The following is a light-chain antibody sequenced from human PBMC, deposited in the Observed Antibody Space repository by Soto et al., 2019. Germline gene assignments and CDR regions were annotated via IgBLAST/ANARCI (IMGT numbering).Light chain of an antibody. CDR1: QGIGTA. J-gene: IGKJ4*01. V-gene: IGKV1-9*01. CDR2: ATS. CDR3: QQVNSFPFT. Sequence: DIQLTQSPSFLSASVGDRVAITCRASQGIGTALAWYQQKPGKPPKLLIFATSTLQSGVPSRFSGRGAGTDFTLTISNLQPEDFATFYCQQVNSFPFTFGGGTKVDIK.